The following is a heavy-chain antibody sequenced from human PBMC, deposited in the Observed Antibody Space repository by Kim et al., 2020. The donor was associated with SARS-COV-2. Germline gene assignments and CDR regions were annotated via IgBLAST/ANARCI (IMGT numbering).Heavy chain of an antibody. J-gene: IGHJ1*01. Sequence: ESVRGRCTMSRDKAKNSRQLQMNGLRDEDTAVYYCARVSDYGDFLLYFQYWGQGTLVTVSS. V-gene: IGHV3-11*04. CDR3: ARVSDYGDFLLYFQY. D-gene: IGHD4-17*01.